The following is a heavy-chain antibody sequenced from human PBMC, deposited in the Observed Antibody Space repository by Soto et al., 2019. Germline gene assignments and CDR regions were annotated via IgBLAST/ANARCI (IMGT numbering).Heavy chain of an antibody. Sequence: EVQLVESGGGLVKPGGSLRLSCAASGFTFSSYSMNWVRQAPGKGLEWVSSISSSSSYIYYADSVKGRFTISRDNAKNSLYLQMNGRRAEDTAVYYCARDLYRRYDILTGYSPFDYWGQGTLVTVSS. CDR1: GFTFSSYS. CDR3: ARDLYRRYDILTGYSPFDY. V-gene: IGHV3-21*01. J-gene: IGHJ4*02. CDR2: ISSSSSYI. D-gene: IGHD3-9*01.